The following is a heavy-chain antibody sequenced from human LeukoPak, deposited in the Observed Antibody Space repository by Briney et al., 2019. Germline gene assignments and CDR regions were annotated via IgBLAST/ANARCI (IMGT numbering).Heavy chain of an antibody. CDR2: MFHSGST. J-gene: IGHJ3*02. Sequence: KPSETLSLTCSVSGASISGNYWSWIRQPPGKGLEFIGYMFHSGSTNYNPSLKSRVITSLDASKNQFSLKLFSVTAADTAVYYCARLGQTATGFYSLDIWGQGTMVTVSS. V-gene: IGHV4-59*12. CDR3: ARLGQTATGFYSLDI. D-gene: IGHD3-9*01. CDR1: GASISGNY.